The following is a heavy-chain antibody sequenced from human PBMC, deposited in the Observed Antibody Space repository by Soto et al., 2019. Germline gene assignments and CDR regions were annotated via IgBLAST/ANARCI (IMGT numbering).Heavy chain of an antibody. CDR3: MRPAPRGRHYFYFGMAV. D-gene: IGHD3-10*01. CDR1: GFTFSSYA. V-gene: IGHV3-23*01. CDR2: ISSSGGST. J-gene: IGHJ6*02. Sequence: EVQLLESGGGLVQPGGSLRLSCAASGFTFSSYAMSWVRQAPGKGLEWVSGISSSGGSTYYADSVKGRFTISRHNSKNTLFLRMNRPRVEDTAVYYCMRPAPRGRHYFYFGMAVWGQVTTVTFSS.